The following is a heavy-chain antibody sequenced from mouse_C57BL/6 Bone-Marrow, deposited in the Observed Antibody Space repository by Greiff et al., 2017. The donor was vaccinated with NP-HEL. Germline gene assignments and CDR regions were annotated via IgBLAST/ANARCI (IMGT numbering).Heavy chain of an antibody. D-gene: IGHD4-1*01. CDR3: ARSTGSAWVAY. Sequence: VQLQQPGAELVRPGSSVKLSCKASGYTFTSYWMHWVKQRPIQGLEWIGNIDPSDSDTHYNQKFKDKATLTVDKSSSTAYMQLSSLTSEDSAVYYCARSTGSAWVAYWGQGTRITVSA. CDR1: GYTFTSYW. CDR2: IDPSDSDT. V-gene: IGHV1-52*01. J-gene: IGHJ3*01.